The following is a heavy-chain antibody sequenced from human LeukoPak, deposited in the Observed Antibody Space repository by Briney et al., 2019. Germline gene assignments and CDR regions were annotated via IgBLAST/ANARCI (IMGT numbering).Heavy chain of an antibody. CDR3: ARAGGYYYDSSGYPIQIWFDP. J-gene: IGHJ5*02. V-gene: IGHV3-7*03. CDR2: IKQDGSEK. CDR1: GFTFSSYW. D-gene: IGHD3-22*01. Sequence: GGSLRLSCAASGFTFSSYWMSWVRQAPGKGLEWVANIKQDGSEKYYVDSVKGRFTISRDNAKNSLYLQMNSLRAEDTAVYYCARAGGYYYDSSGYPIQIWFDPWGQGTLVTVSS.